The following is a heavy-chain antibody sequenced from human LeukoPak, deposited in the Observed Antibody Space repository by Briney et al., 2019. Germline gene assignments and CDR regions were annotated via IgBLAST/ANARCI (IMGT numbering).Heavy chain of an antibody. CDR2: ISGSGTNT. Sequence: GGSLRLSCAASGSTFSSYAMSWVRQAPGKGLEWVSAISGSGTNTYYADSVKGRFTISRDNSKNTLYLQMNSLRAEDTAVYYCARVVYDSSGYYPDPYYFDYWGQGTLVTVSS. CDR3: ARVVYDSSGYYPDPYYFDY. J-gene: IGHJ4*02. CDR1: GSTFSSYA. V-gene: IGHV3-23*01. D-gene: IGHD3-22*01.